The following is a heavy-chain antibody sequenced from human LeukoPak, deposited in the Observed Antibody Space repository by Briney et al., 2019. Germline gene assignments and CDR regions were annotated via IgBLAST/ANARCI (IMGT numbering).Heavy chain of an antibody. CDR2: TDPIGGST. Sequence: ASVKVSCKASGYTFTNYYIHWVRQAPGQGLEWMGITDPIGGSTNYAQKFQGRVTMTRDTSTSAVYMELSSLRSEDSAVYYCARWTTTYLDYWGQGTLVTVSS. V-gene: IGHV1-46*01. J-gene: IGHJ4*02. CDR1: GYTFTNYY. CDR3: ARWTTTYLDY. D-gene: IGHD4-11*01.